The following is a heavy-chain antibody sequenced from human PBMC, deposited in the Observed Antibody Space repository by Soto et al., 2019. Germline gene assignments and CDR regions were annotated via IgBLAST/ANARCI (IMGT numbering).Heavy chain of an antibody. Sequence: EVQLVESGGGLVQSGGSLRLSCAASGFTFSSYWMSWVRQGPGKGPEWVANIKQDGSEQYYVDSVKGRFTISRDNAKNSLYLQMTSLRAEDTAVYHCAKSLSAIPGDSWGQGTLVTVSS. CDR3: AKSLSAIPGDS. CDR2: IKQDGSEQ. CDR1: GFTFSSYW. D-gene: IGHD2-2*01. V-gene: IGHV3-7*05. J-gene: IGHJ4*02.